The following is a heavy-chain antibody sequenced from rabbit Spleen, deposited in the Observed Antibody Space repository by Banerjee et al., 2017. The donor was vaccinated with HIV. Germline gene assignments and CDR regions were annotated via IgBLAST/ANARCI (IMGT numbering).Heavy chain of an antibody. CDR1: GFDLSNYA. CDR3: ARDLVAVIGWNFNL. Sequence: QSLEESGGDLVKPGASLKLSCKASGFDLSNYAINWVRQAPGKGLEWIGWIANNGNTYYANWAKGRFVMSRTSSTTVTLQMTSLTAADTATYVCARDLVAVIGWNFNLWGPGTLVTVS. CDR2: IANNGNT. V-gene: IGHV1S40*01. D-gene: IGHD1-1*01. J-gene: IGHJ4*01.